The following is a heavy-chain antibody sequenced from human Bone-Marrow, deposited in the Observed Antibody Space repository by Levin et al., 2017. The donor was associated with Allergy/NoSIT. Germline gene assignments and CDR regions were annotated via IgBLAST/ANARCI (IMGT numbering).Heavy chain of an antibody. J-gene: IGHJ4*02. CDR2: ISSTGGAT. D-gene: IGHD6-19*01. CDR3: AKPPKRSRWTEGFYCDS. CDR1: GFAFASYG. V-gene: IGHV3-23*01. Sequence: PGGSLRLSCAASGFAFASYGMTWVRQAPGKGLEWVSAISSTGGATYHAYSVQGRFTMSRDNSQNTLYLQMNSLTDEDTAVYYCAKPPKRSRWTEGFYCDSWGQGTLVTVSS.